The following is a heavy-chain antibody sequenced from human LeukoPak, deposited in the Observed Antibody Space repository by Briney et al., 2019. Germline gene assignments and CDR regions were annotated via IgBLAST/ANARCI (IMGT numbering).Heavy chain of an antibody. CDR1: GGTFISYA. Sequence: SVKVSCKASGGTFISYAITWVRQAPGQGLERMGRIIPIFGTANYAQKFQGRVTITTDESTSTAYMELSTLRSDDTAVYYCARERPPGDSSNWFLEGYFDIWGQGTLVTVSS. CDR3: ARERPPGDSSNWFLEGYFDI. D-gene: IGHD6-13*01. CDR2: IIPIFGTA. J-gene: IGHJ4*02. V-gene: IGHV1-69*05.